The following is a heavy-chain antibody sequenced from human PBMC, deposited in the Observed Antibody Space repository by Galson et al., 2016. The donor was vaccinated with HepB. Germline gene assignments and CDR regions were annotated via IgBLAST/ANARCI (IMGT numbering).Heavy chain of an antibody. CDR3: ARTEFGEVEATTSMVGY. CDR1: GGSVSSHNW. Sequence: SETLSLTCAVSGGSVSSHNWWSWVRQPPGKGLEWIGEVFHSWSTNYNPSLKSRVTISVDTSKNQFTLKMSSVTAADSAVYYCARTEFGEVEATTSMVGYWGQGTLVTVSS. D-gene: IGHD1-26*01. V-gene: IGHV4-4*02. J-gene: IGHJ4*02. CDR2: VFHSWST.